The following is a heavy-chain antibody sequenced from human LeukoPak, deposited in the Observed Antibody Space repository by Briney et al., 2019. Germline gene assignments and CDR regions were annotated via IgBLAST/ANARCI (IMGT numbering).Heavy chain of an antibody. V-gene: IGHV1-69*05. CDR3: AREGNTAMTKTFEQ. Sequence: SVKVSSKASGGTFSSNAITWVRQARGQGLEWLGRIIPMSATTNYAQKFQGRVTITTDESTSTVYMELSSLRSEDTAVYYCAREGNTAMTKTFEQWGQGTLVTVSS. CDR1: GGTFSSNA. J-gene: IGHJ4*02. CDR2: IIPMSATT. D-gene: IGHD5-18*01.